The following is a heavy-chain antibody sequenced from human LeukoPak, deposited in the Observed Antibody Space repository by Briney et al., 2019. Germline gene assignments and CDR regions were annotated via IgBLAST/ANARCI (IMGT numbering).Heavy chain of an antibody. J-gene: IGHJ4*02. CDR3: ARGDYSSSSGPNFDY. CDR2: IYTSGST. Sequence: SETLSLTCTVSGGSISSGSYYWSWIRQPAGKGLEWIGRIYTSGSTNYNPSLKSRVTISVDTSMNQFSLKLSSVTAADTAVYYCARGDYSSSSGPNFDYWGQGTLVTVSS. V-gene: IGHV4-61*02. CDR1: GGSISSGSYY. D-gene: IGHD6-6*01.